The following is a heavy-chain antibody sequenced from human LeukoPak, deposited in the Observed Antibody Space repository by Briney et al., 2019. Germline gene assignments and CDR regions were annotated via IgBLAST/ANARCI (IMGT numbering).Heavy chain of an antibody. CDR3: ARGLTAIRSVFDY. D-gene: IGHD2-21*02. Sequence: SETLSLTCTVSGVSISSYYWSWIRQPPGKGLEWIGYIYYSGSTNYNPSLKSRVTISVDTSKNQFSLKLSSVTAADTAVYYCARGLTAIRSVFDYWGQGTLVTVSS. V-gene: IGHV4-59*12. CDR2: IYYSGST. J-gene: IGHJ4*02. CDR1: GVSISSYY.